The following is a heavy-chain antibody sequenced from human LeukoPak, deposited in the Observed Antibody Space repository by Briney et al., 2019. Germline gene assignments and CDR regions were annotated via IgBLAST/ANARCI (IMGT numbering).Heavy chain of an antibody. J-gene: IGHJ1*01. CDR1: GFTFSDYN. CDR3: ATAAAITSPGTFQH. D-gene: IGHD1-1*01. CDR2: ISSSGTSI. Sequence: PGGSLRLSCGGSGFTFSDYNMNWIRPAPGKGLEWVSYISSSGTSIYQSDSVKGRFTISRDNAKNSLYLQMNSLRAEDTAVYYCATAAAITSPGTFQHWGQGTLVTVSS. V-gene: IGHV3-11*01.